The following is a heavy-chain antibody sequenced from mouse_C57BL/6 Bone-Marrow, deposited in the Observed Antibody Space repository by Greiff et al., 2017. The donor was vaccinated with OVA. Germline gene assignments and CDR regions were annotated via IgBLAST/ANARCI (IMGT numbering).Heavy chain of an antibody. CDR2: ISSGGSYT. V-gene: IGHV5-6*02. CDR3: ARRLGRYAMDY. Sequence: EVKLMESGGDLVKPGGSLKLSCAASGFTFSSYGMSWVRQTPDKRLEWVATISSGGSYTYYPDSVKGRFTISRDNAKNTLYLQMSSLKSEDTARYYCARRLGRYAMDYWGQGTSVTVSS. D-gene: IGHD4-1*01. J-gene: IGHJ4*01. CDR1: GFTFSSYG.